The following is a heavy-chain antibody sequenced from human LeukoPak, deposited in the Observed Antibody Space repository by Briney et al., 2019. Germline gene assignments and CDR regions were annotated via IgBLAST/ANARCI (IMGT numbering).Heavy chain of an antibody. J-gene: IGHJ4*02. D-gene: IGHD6-19*01. CDR1: GFTFSNYG. CDR2: IRYDGSNK. Sequence: GGSLRLSCAASGFTFSNYGMHWVRQAPGKGLEWVAFIRYDGSNKYYADSVKGRFTISRDNSKNTLYLQMNSLRAEDTAVYYCARDKKEWQWLSDFDYWGQGTLVTVSS. V-gene: IGHV3-30*02. CDR3: ARDKKEWQWLSDFDY.